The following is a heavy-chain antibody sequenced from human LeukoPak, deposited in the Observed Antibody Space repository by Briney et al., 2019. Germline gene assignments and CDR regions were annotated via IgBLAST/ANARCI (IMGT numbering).Heavy chain of an antibody. CDR2: SYYTGIT. Sequence: SETLSLTCTVSGVSISSYYWSWIRQPPGEGLEWIGYSYYTGITYYNSSLKSRVTISVDTSKNQFSLKLSSVTAADTAVYYCARRSGNYFDYWGQGTLVTVSS. V-gene: IGHV4-59*08. CDR1: GVSISSYY. CDR3: ARRSGNYFDY. J-gene: IGHJ4*02. D-gene: IGHD1-26*01.